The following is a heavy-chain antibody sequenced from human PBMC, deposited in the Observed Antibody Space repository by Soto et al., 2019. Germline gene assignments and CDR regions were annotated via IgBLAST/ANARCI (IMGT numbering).Heavy chain of an antibody. CDR3: ARDSGAKLSSS. CDR2: IVPIYRTA. D-gene: IGHD6-13*01. V-gene: IGHV1-69*13. J-gene: IGHJ4*02. Sequence: SVKVSCKASGGTFSSYRINWVRQAPGQGLEWVGGIVPIYRTADYAQKFQGRVTITADESARTAYMELRSLKSQDTAVYYCARDSGAKLSSSWGQGTLVTVSS. CDR1: GGTFSSYR.